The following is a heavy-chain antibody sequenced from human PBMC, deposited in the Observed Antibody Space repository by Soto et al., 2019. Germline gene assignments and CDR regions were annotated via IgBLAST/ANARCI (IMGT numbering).Heavy chain of an antibody. CDR3: ARARITMVRGVIFDH. D-gene: IGHD3-10*01. CDR1: GYTFTSYA. CDR2: INAGNGNT. J-gene: IGHJ4*02. Sequence: ASVKVSCKASGYTFTSYAMHWVRQAPGQRLEWMGWINAGNGNTKYSQKFQGRVTITRDTSASTAYMELSSLRSEDTAVYYCARARITMVRGVIFDHWGQGTLVTVS. V-gene: IGHV1-3*01.